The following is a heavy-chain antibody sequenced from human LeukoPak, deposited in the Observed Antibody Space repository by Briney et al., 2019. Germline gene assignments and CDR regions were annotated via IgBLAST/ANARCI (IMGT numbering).Heavy chain of an antibody. V-gene: IGHV3-30*02. CDR3: ARGRYDSSGYYFNYYYYYYMDV. CDR1: GFTFSSYG. J-gene: IGHJ6*03. D-gene: IGHD3-22*01. Sequence: GGSLRLSCAASGFTFSSYGMHWVRQAPGKGLEWVAFIRYDGSNKYYADSVKGRFTISRDNSKNTLYLQMNSLRAEDTAVYYCARGRYDSSGYYFNYYYYYYMDVWGKGTTVTISS. CDR2: IRYDGSNK.